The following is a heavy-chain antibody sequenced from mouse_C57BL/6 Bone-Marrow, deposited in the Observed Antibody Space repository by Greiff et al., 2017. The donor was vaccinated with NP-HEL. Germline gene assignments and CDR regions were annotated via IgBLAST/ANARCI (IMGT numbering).Heavy chain of an antibody. J-gene: IGHJ2*01. CDR3: ARGYYHYFDY. Sequence: EVMLVESGGGLVKPGGSLKLSCAASGFTFSDYGMHWVRQAPEKGLEWVAYISSGSSTIYYADTVKGRFTISRDNAKNTLFLQMTSLRSEDTAMYYCARGYYHYFDYWGQGTTLTVSS. V-gene: IGHV5-17*01. D-gene: IGHD2-1*01. CDR2: ISSGSSTI. CDR1: GFTFSDYG.